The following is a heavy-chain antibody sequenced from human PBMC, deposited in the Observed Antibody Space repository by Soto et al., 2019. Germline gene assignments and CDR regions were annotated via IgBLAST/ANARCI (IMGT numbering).Heavy chain of an antibody. D-gene: IGHD3-10*01. J-gene: IGHJ4*02. V-gene: IGHV3-53*01. Sequence: VNLVESGGGLIQPGGSLRLSCAASGFTVSSNYMTWVRQAPGKGLEWVSSSYSGGNTYYADSVKGRFTVSRDNSKNTLYLQMNSLRVEDTATYYCARGYGAGSYFSDFWGQGTLVTVSS. CDR3: ARGYGAGSYFSDF. CDR1: GFTVSSNY. CDR2: SYSGGNT.